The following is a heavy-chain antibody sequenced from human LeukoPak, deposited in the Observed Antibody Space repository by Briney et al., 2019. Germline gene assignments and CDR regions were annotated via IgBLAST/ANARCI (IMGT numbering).Heavy chain of an antibody. D-gene: IGHD2-2*01. V-gene: IGHV3-30*02. CDR3: AKDGDQVPAAFPVGPFDY. Sequence: PGGSLRLSCAASGFTFSSYGMHWVRQAPGKGLEWVAFIRYDGSNKYYADSVKGRFTISRDNSKNTLYLQMNSLRAEDTAVYYCAKDGDQVPAAFPVGPFDYWGQGTLVTVSS. CDR2: IRYDGSNK. J-gene: IGHJ4*02. CDR1: GFTFSSYG.